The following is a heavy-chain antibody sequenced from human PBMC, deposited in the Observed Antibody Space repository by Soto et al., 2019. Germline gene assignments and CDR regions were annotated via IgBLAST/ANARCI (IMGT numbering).Heavy chain of an antibody. CDR2: ISGSGGST. Sequence: GGSLRLSCAASGFTFNNYAMSWVRQAPGKGLEWVSGISGSGGSTYYADSVKGRFIISRDNSKNTLYLQMNSLRAVDTAVYYCANSPPAAYITAWYYYFDSWGQGTLVTVSS. CDR3: ANSPPAAYITAWYYYFDS. D-gene: IGHD6-19*01. J-gene: IGHJ4*02. V-gene: IGHV3-23*01. CDR1: GFTFNNYA.